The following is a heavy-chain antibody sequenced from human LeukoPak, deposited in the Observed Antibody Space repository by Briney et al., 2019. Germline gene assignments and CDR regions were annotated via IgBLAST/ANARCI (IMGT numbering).Heavy chain of an antibody. CDR1: GGSISSSNW. D-gene: IGHD3-10*01. V-gene: IGHV4-4*02. CDR2: IYHSGST. Sequence: SETLSLTCAVSGGSISSSNWWSWVRQPPGKGLEWIGEIYHSGSTNYNPSLKSRVTISVDKSKNQFSLKLSSVTAADTAVYYCARARGGRQEYYYGSGSDYYYMDVWGKGTTVTISS. J-gene: IGHJ6*03. CDR3: ARARGGRQEYYYGSGSDYYYMDV.